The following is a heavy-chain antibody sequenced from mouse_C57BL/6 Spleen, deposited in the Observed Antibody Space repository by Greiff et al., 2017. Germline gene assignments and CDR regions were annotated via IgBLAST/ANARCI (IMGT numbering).Heavy chain of an antibody. J-gene: IGHJ2*01. Sequence: VKLMESGPELVKPGASVKISCKASGYAFSSSWMNWVKQRPGKGLEWIGRIYPGDGDTNYNGKFKGKATLTADKSSSTAYMQLSSLTSEDSAVYFCARWATGSSYDYWGQGTTLTVSS. D-gene: IGHD1-1*01. CDR2: IYPGDGDT. V-gene: IGHV1-82*01. CDR1: GYAFSSSW. CDR3: ARWATGSSYDY.